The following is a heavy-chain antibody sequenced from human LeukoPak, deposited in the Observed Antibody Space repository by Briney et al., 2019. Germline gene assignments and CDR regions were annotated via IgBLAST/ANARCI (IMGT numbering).Heavy chain of an antibody. CDR2: IIPIFGTA. CDR1: GGTFSSYA. Sequence: ASVKVSCKASGGTFSSYAISWVRQAPGQGLEWMGGIIPIFGTANYAQKFQGRVTITADESTSTAYMELSSLRSEDTAVYYCASALQPDYYYGSGHWGQGTLVTVSS. D-gene: IGHD3-10*01. J-gene: IGHJ4*02. V-gene: IGHV1-69*13. CDR3: ASALQPDYYYGSGH.